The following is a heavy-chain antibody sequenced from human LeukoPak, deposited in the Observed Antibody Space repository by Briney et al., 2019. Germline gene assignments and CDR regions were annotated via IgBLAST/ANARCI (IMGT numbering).Heavy chain of an antibody. Sequence: SVKVSCKASGGTFSSYAISWVRQAPGQGLEWMGGIIPIFGTANYAQKFQGRVTITADESTSTAYMELSSLRSEDTAMYYCAREDPPGNYYDSSGYYYGVETRRGSYFDYWGQGTLVTVSS. CDR2: IIPIFGTA. D-gene: IGHD3-22*01. CDR1: GGTFSSYA. J-gene: IGHJ4*02. V-gene: IGHV1-69*13. CDR3: AREDPPGNYYDSSGYYYGVETRRGSYFDY.